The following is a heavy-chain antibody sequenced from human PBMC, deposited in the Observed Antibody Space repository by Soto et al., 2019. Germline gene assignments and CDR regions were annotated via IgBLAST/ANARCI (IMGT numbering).Heavy chain of an antibody. CDR1: VFTFNSYG. Sequence: GGSLSLSCGASVFTFNSYGMHWVRQAPGEGLEWVAVISYDGSNKYYADSVKGRFTISRDNSKNTLYLQMNSLRAEDTAVYYCAKDSRYSSGWPDLYYYYYGMDVWGQGTTVTVSS. V-gene: IGHV3-30*18. D-gene: IGHD6-19*01. J-gene: IGHJ6*02. CDR3: AKDSRYSSGWPDLYYYYYGMDV. CDR2: ISYDGSNK.